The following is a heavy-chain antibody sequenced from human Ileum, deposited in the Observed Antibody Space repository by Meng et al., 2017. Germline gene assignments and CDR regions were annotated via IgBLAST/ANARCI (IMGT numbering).Heavy chain of an antibody. CDR3: ARWGIKRYNWFDP. V-gene: IGHV4-59*01. CDR2: IYFTGTT. CDR1: GDSISSDY. D-gene: IGHD3-10*01. J-gene: IGHJ5*02. Sequence: QGQRQESGPGMVRPSETLSPTCTVSGDSISSDYWSWIRQPPGKGLEWIGQIYFTGTTKYNPSLTSRVTISLDTSKNQFSLRVTSVAAADTAVYYCARWGIKRYNWFDPWGQGTLVTVSS.